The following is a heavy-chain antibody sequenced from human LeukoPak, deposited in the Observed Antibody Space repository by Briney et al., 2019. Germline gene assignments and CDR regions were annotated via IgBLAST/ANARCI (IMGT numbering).Heavy chain of an antibody. Sequence: GGSLRLSCAASGFTFSSYSINWVRQAPGKGLAWVSYISSSSSTIYYADSVKGRFTISRDNAKNSLYLQMNSLRAEDTAVYYCARDQVLLWFGELLSWGQGTLVTVSS. CDR3: ARDQVLLWFGELLS. CDR1: GFTFSSYS. V-gene: IGHV3-48*01. CDR2: ISSSSSTI. D-gene: IGHD3-10*01. J-gene: IGHJ5*02.